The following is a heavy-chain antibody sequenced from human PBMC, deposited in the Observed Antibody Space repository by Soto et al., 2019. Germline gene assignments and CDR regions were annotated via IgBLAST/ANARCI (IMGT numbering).Heavy chain of an antibody. CDR1: GYTFTSYG. V-gene: IGHV1-18*01. Sequence: QVQLVQSGAEVKKPGASVKVSCKASGYTFTSYGISWVRQAPGQGLEWMGWISAYNGNTNYAQKLQGRVTMTTDTAAGGVDMRLSCLRSVGTAVYYRVIDVSCGSWVDPWGQGTLVTVSS. J-gene: IGHJ5*02. D-gene: IGHD2-15*01. CDR3: VIDVSCGSWVDP. CDR2: ISAYNGNT.